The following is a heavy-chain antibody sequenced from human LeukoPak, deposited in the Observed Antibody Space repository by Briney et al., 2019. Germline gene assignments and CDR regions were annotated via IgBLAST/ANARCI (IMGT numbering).Heavy chain of an antibody. CDR1: GGSISGHF. CDR3: ARGGASSRYFGY. Sequence: SETLSLTCTVSGGSISGHFWSWIRQPPGKGLEWIGFVSYSGDPSYSPSFNGRVTISLDTSKSQFSLNLNSVTAADTAVYFCARGGASSRYFGYWGQGTLVTVSS. V-gene: IGHV4-59*11. CDR2: VSYSGDP. J-gene: IGHJ4*02. D-gene: IGHD1-26*01.